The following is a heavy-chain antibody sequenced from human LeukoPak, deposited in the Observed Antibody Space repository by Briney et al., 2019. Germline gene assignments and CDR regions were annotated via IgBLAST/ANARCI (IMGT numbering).Heavy chain of an antibody. V-gene: IGHV3-23*01. J-gene: IGHJ4*02. CDR3: AKDLDIAVAGIDY. CDR1: GFTFSSYA. Sequence: PGGSLRLSCAASGFTFSSYAMSWVRQAPGKGLEWVSAISRSGGSTYYADSVKGRFTISRDNSKNTLYLQMNSLRAEDTAVYYCAKDLDIAVAGIDYWGQGTLVTVSS. D-gene: IGHD6-19*01. CDR2: ISRSGGST.